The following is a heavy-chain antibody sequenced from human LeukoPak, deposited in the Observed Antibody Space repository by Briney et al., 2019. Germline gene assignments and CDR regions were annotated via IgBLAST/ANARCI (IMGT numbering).Heavy chain of an antibody. J-gene: IGHJ4*02. CDR1: GGSISSSNW. Sequence: SETLSLTCAVSGGSISSSNWWGWVRQPPGKGLEWIGEIYHSGSTNYNPSLKSRVTISVDKSKNQFSLKLSSVTAADTAVYYCASWGTTVTTSNHYWGQGTLVTVSS. D-gene: IGHD4-11*01. V-gene: IGHV4-4*02. CDR2: IYHSGST. CDR3: ASWGTTVTTSNHY.